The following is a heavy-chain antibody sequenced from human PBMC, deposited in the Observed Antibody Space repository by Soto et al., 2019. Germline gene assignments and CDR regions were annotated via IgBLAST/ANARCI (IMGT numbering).Heavy chain of an antibody. D-gene: IGHD6-19*01. Sequence: QVQLVESGGGVVQPGRSLRLSCAASGFTFSSYGMHWVRQAPGKGLEWVAVITYDGSNKYYADSVKGRFTISRDNSKNTLYLQMNILRAEDTAVYYCAKEAWQWLAYFDYWGQGTLVTVSS. CDR2: ITYDGSNK. CDR3: AKEAWQWLAYFDY. J-gene: IGHJ4*02. V-gene: IGHV3-30*18. CDR1: GFTFSSYG.